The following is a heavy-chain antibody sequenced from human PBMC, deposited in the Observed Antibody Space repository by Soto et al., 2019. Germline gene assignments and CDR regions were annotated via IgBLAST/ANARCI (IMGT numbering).Heavy chain of an antibody. CDR2: ISGSGGST. D-gene: IGHD6-13*01. V-gene: IGHV3-23*01. CDR3: AKDKHSSSWANWFDP. J-gene: IGHJ5*02. Sequence: GGSLRLSCAASAFTFSSYAMSWVRQAPGKGLGWVSAISGSGGSTYYADSVRGRFTISRDNSKNTLYLQMNSLRAEDTAVYYCAKDKHSSSWANWFDPWGQGTLVTVSS. CDR1: AFTFSSYA.